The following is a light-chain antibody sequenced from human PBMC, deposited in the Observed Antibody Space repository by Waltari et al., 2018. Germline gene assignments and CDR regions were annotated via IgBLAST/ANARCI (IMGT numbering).Light chain of an antibody. CDR1: QGVNPHH. CDR2: GAS. V-gene: IGKV3-20*01. J-gene: IGKJ4*01. Sequence: ARQGVNPHHLARVQHQPGQAPRLVIYGASTRAAGIPDRFSGSGSGTDFTLTISGLEPEDFAVYYCQQYGTSPLLTFGGGTKVEIK. CDR3: QQYGTSPLLT.